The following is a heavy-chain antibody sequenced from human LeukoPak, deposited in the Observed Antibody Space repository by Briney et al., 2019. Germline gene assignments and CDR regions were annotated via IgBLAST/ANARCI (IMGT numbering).Heavy chain of an antibody. CDR1: GFTFRDYT. Sequence: GGSLRLSCAASGFTFRDYTMSWVRQAPGKGLEWVSAIDKSGTSIQYADAVKGRFTVSRDNAQNSVFMQMNSLRVEDTAVYFCAREVLIVVEPAANTVDYWGQGTRVTVSS. CDR2: IDKSGTSI. J-gene: IGHJ4*02. V-gene: IGHV3-21*01. D-gene: IGHD2-15*01. CDR3: AREVLIVVEPAANTVDY.